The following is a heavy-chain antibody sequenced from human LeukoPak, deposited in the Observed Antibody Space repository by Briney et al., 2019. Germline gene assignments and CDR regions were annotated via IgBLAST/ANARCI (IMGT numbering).Heavy chain of an antibody. CDR3: ARVDTAMANFDY. V-gene: IGHV1-2*06. D-gene: IGHD5-18*01. CDR1: GYTFTGYY. J-gene: IGHJ4*02. Sequence: PGGSLRLSCAASGYTFTGYYMHWVRQAPGQGLEWMGRINPNSGGTNYAQKFQGRVTMTRDTSISTAYMELSRLRSDDTAVYYCARVDTAMANFDYWGQGTLVTVSS. CDR2: INPNSGGT.